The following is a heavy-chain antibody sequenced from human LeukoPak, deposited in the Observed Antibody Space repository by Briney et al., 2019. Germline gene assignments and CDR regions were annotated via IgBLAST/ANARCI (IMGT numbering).Heavy chain of an antibody. V-gene: IGHV3-74*01. CDR2: INSDGSST. CDR3: ARGVVVVPAAPDAFDI. D-gene: IGHD2-2*01. J-gene: IGHJ3*02. Sequence: GGSLRLSCAASGFTFSSYWMHWVRQAPGKGLVWVSRINSDGSSTSYADSVKGRFTISRDNAKDTLYLQMNSLRAEDTAVYYCARGVVVVPAAPDAFDIWGQGTMVTVSS. CDR1: GFTFSSYW.